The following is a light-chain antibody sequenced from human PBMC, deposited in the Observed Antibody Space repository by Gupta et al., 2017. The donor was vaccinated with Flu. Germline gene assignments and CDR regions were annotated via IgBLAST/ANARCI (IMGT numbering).Light chain of an antibody. J-gene: IGLJ2*01. CDR1: RSDVGTYDY. V-gene: IGLV2-11*03. CDR2: DVN. Sequence: GQSVAISCTGTRSDVGTYDYVSWYQQHPGQAPKLIIYDVNKRPSGVTDRFTGSKSVNTASLTISGLQPEDEADYYCNSYGATIFFGGGTRLTVL. CDR3: NSYGATIF.